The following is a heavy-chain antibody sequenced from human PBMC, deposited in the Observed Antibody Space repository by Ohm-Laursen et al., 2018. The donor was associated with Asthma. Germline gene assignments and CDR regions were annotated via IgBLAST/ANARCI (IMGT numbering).Heavy chain of an antibody. J-gene: IGHJ6*02. CDR2: ISYDGSNK. D-gene: IGHD6-13*01. V-gene: IGHV3-30-3*01. Sequence: SLRLSCAASGFTFSSYAMHWVRQAPGKGLEWVAVISYDGSNKYYADSVKGRFTISRDNSKNTLYLQMNSLRAEDTAVYYCARDSYYNSSWIYYYYGMDVWGQGTTVTVSS. CDR1: GFTFSSYA. CDR3: ARDSYYNSSWIYYYYGMDV.